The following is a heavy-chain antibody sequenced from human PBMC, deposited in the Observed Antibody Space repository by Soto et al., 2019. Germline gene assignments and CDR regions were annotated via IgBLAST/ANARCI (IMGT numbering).Heavy chain of an antibody. CDR1: GGTFTNYG. V-gene: IGHV1-69*01. J-gene: IGHJ4*02. CDR3: ARGPQYAYLDY. D-gene: IGHD2-2*01. Sequence: QVQLVQSGAEVKKPGSSVKVSCKASGGTFTNYGISWVRQAPGQGLEWMGGIVPIFGTANYAQKFQGRVTTTADESASTAYMELSSVRSEDRAVYYCARGPQYAYLDYWGQGTLVTVSS. CDR2: IVPIFGTA.